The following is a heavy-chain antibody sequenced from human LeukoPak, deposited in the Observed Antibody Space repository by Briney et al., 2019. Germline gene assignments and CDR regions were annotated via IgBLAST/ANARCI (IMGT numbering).Heavy chain of an antibody. CDR1: GGSISSSRYY. V-gene: IGHV4-39*07. D-gene: IGHD5-24*01. CDR3: ARDLGRWLPDVAFEI. J-gene: IGHJ3*02. Sequence: SETLSLTCTVSGGSISSSRYYWGWIRQPPWKGLEWIGSIYYSGSTYYNPSLKTRVPISVDTSKSPFSLKLSSVTAADTAVYYCARDLGRWLPDVAFEIWGQGKMFTVSS. CDR2: IYYSGST.